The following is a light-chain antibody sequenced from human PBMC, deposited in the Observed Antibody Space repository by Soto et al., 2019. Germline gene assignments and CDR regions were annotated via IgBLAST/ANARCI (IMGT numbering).Light chain of an antibody. Sequence: QSALTQPPSASGTPGQMITISCSGSSSNIRGSDVYWYQQLPGTAPKLLIRKNNQRPSGVPDRFSGSKSGTSASLAISGLRSEDEADYYCAAWDGSLSGYVFGAGTKVTVL. CDR3: AAWDGSLSGYV. CDR2: KNN. J-gene: IGLJ1*01. CDR1: SSNIRGSD. V-gene: IGLV1-47*01.